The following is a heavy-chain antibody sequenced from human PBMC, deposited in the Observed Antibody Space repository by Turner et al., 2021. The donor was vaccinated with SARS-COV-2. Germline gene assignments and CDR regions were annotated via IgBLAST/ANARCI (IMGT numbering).Heavy chain of an antibody. Sequence: QVQLVQSGAEVKKPGASVKVSCKASGYTFTSYGISWVRQAPGQGLEWMGWISAYNGNTNYAPKLQGRVTMTTDTSTSTAYMELRSLRSDDTAVYYCARDHVGGIVVVVAGTPLDYWGQGTLVTVSS. J-gene: IGHJ4*02. CDR1: GYTFTSYG. D-gene: IGHD2-15*01. CDR2: ISAYNGNT. V-gene: IGHV1-18*01. CDR3: ARDHVGGIVVVVAGTPLDY.